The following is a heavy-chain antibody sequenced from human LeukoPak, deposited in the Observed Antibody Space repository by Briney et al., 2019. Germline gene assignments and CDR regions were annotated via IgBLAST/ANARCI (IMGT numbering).Heavy chain of an antibody. Sequence: SGTLSLTCAVSGVSISSSNWWSWVRQPPGKGLEWIGEIYHSGSTYYNPSLKSRVTISVDTSKNQFSLKLSSVTAADTAVYYCARESRRDGFYWGQGTLVTVSS. J-gene: IGHJ4*02. CDR3: ARESRRDGFY. CDR1: GVSISSSNW. CDR2: IYHSGST. D-gene: IGHD5-24*01. V-gene: IGHV4-4*02.